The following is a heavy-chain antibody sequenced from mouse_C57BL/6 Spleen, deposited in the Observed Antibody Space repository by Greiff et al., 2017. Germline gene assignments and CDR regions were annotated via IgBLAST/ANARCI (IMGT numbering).Heavy chain of an antibody. J-gene: IGHJ1*03. CDR1: GYTFTSYW. Sequence: QVQLKQPGAELVRPGSSVKLSCKASGYTFTSYWMHWVKQRPIQGLEWIGNIDPSDSETHYNQKFKDKATLTVDKSSSTAYMQLSSLTSEDSAVYYCARGATVGYFDVWGTGTTVTVSS. D-gene: IGHD1-1*01. V-gene: IGHV1-52*01. CDR3: ARGATVGYFDV. CDR2: IDPSDSET.